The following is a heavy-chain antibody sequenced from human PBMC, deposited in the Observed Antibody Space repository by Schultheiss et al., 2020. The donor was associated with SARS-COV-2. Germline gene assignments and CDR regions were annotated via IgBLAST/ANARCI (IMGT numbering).Heavy chain of an antibody. Sequence: SVKVSCKASGFTFTSSAVQWVRQARGQRLEWIGWIVVGSGNTNYAQKFQERVTITRDMSTSTAYMELSSLRSEDTAVYYCAAVIYSNYAGGACGGGSCSFDYWGQGTLVTVSS. CDR2: IVVGSGNT. J-gene: IGHJ4*02. D-gene: IGHD2-15*01. V-gene: IGHV1-58*01. CDR3: AAVIYSNYAGGACGGGSCSFDY. CDR1: GFTFTSSA.